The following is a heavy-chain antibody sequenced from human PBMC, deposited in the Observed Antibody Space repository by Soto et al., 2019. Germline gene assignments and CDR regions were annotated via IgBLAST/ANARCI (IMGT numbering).Heavy chain of an antibody. J-gene: IGHJ4*02. CDR1: GFSLSTSGVG. Sequence: QITLKEAGPTLVKPTQTLTLTCTFSGFSLSTSGVGVGWIRQPPGKALEWLALIYWDDDKRYSPSLKSSLTITKETSNNQVVLTMPDMGPVDTATYYCAHQGAVRGVIDYFDDWGQGTLVTVSS. D-gene: IGHD3-10*01. CDR3: AHQGAVRGVIDYFDD. CDR2: IYWDDDK. V-gene: IGHV2-5*02.